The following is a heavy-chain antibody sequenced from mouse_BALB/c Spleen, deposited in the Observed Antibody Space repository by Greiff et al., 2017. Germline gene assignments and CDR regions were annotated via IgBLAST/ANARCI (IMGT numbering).Heavy chain of an antibody. CDR3: ARRLRPAMDY. V-gene: IGHV14-3*02. D-gene: IGHD1-2*01. Sequence: EVQLQQSGAELVKPGASVKLSCTASGFNIKDTYMHWVKQRPEQGLEWIGRIDPANGNTKYDPKFQGKATITADTSSNTAYLQLSSLTSEDTAVYYCARRLRPAMDYWGQGTSVTVSA. CDR1: GFNIKDTY. CDR2: IDPANGNT. J-gene: IGHJ4*01.